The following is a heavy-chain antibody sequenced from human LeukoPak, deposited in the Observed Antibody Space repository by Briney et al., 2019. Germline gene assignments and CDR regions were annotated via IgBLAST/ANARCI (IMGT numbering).Heavy chain of an antibody. CDR2: IYYSGST. D-gene: IGHD5-18*01. CDR3: ARGRIQLPQVGFDY. CDR1: GGSISSSSSY. Sequence: SETLSLTCTVSGGSISSSSSYWGWIRQPPGKGLEWIGSIYYSGSTNYNPSLKSRVTISVDTSKNQFSLKLSSVTAADTAVYYCARGRIQLPQVGFDYWGQGTLVTVSS. J-gene: IGHJ4*02. V-gene: IGHV4-39*07.